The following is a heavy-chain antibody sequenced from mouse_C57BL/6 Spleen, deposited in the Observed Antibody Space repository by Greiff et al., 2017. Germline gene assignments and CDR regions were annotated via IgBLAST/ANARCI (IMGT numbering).Heavy chain of an antibody. Sequence: QVQLQQPGTELVKPGASVKLSCKASGYTFTSYWMPWVKQRPGPGLEWIGNINPSNGGTNYNEKFKSKATLTVDKSSSTAYMQLSSLTSEDSAVYDCAREDNLLEPTWFAYWGQGTLVTVSA. CDR3: AREDNLLEPTWFAY. CDR2: INPSNGGT. V-gene: IGHV1-53*01. CDR1: GYTFTSYW. D-gene: IGHD2-1*01. J-gene: IGHJ3*01.